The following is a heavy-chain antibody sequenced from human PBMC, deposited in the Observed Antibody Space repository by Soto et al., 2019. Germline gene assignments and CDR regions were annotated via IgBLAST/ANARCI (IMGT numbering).Heavy chain of an antibody. Sequence: ASVKVSCKASGYTFTGYYMHWVRQAPGQGLEWMGWINPNSGGTNYAQKFQGWVTMTRDTSISTAYMELNSLRAEDTAVYYCAKDLGSEQRITIFGVVRLPSYYYYGMDVWGQGTTVTVSS. D-gene: IGHD3-3*01. CDR2: INPNSGGT. CDR1: GYTFTGYY. V-gene: IGHV1-2*04. J-gene: IGHJ6*02. CDR3: AKDLGSEQRITIFGVVRLPSYYYYGMDV.